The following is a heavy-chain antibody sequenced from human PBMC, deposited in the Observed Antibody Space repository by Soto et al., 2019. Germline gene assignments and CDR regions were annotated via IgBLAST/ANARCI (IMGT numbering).Heavy chain of an antibody. CDR3: ARHDYSDRAFDL. D-gene: IGHD3-22*01. CDR2: IQYSGDT. V-gene: IGHV4-61*08. CDR1: GGSVGSGAYY. J-gene: IGHJ3*01. Sequence: SETLSLTCIVSGGSVGSGAYYWSWIRQPPGNALEWIGYIQYSGDTNYNSSLKSRVTISVDMSRNRFSLKLTSVTAADTAFYYCARHDYSDRAFDLWGQGTMVTVSS.